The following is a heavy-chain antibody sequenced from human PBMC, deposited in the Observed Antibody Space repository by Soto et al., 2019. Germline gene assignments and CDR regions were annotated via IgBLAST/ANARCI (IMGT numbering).Heavy chain of an antibody. D-gene: IGHD2-2*01. CDR3: ASGRRRRGYCSSTSCPPTN. CDR1: GGSFSGYY. Sequence: QVQLQQWGAGLLKPSETLSLTCAVYGGSFSGYYWSWIRQPPGKGLEWIGEINHSGSTTYNPSLKRRVTISVDTSKNQFSLKLSSVTAADTAVYYCASGRRRRGYCSSTSCPPTNWGQGTLVTVSS. V-gene: IGHV4-34*01. J-gene: IGHJ1*01. CDR2: INHSGST.